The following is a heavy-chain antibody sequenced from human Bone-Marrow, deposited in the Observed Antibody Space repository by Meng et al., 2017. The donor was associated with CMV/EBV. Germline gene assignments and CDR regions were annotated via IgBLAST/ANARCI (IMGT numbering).Heavy chain of an antibody. V-gene: IGHV1-69*10. J-gene: IGHJ4*02. CDR3: ARRLVVGAAFDY. Sequence: SVKVSCKASGGTFSSYAISWVRQAPGQGLEWMGGIIPILGIANYAQKFQGRVTITADKSTSTAYMELSSLRSEDTAVYYCARRLVVGAAFDYWGQGTLVTVSS. D-gene: IGHD1-26*01. CDR2: IIPILGIA. CDR1: GGTFSSYA.